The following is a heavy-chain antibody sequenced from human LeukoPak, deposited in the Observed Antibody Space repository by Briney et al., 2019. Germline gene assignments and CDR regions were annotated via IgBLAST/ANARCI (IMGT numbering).Heavy chain of an antibody. CDR3: ARDRGGYSYGYDY. CDR2: IYSGGST. D-gene: IGHD5-18*01. V-gene: IGHV3-53*01. Sequence: PGGSLRLSCAAPGFTVSSNYMSWVRQAPGKGLEWVSVIYSGGSTYYADSVKGRFTISRDNSKSTLYLQMNSLRAEDTAVYYCARDRGGYSYGYDYWGQGTLVTVSS. J-gene: IGHJ4*02. CDR1: GFTVSSNY.